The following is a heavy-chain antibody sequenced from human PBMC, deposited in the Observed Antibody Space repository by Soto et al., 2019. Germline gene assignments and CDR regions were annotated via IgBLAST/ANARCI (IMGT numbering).Heavy chain of an antibody. D-gene: IGHD3-22*01. J-gene: IGHJ6*02. CDR1: GDSIATENW. V-gene: IGHV4-4*02. CDR2: IYHSGSL. Sequence: QVQLQESGPGLVKPSGTLSLTCAVSGDSIATENWWSWVRQPPGKGLAWIGEIYHSGSLNYHPSLKSRVTISVDKAKNQFSLQLRSVTAADTAVYYGARFHYYSETAYYGMDVWGQGTTVTVSS. CDR3: ARFHYYSETAYYGMDV.